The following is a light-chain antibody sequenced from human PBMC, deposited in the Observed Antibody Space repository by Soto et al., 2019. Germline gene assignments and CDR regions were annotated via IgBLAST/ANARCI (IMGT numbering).Light chain of an antibody. CDR2: SNN. J-gene: IGLJ2*01. CDR3: AAWDDSLSVV. Sequence: QSVLTRPPSASGTPGQMVTISCSGSSSNIGSNTINWYQQLPGTAPKLLIYSNNQRPSGVPDRFSGSKSGTSASLAISGLQSEDEADYYCAAWDDSLSVVFG. V-gene: IGLV1-44*01. CDR1: SSNIGSNT.